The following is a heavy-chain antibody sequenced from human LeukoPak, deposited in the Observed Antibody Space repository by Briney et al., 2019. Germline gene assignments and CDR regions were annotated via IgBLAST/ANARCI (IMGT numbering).Heavy chain of an antibody. D-gene: IGHD1-26*01. J-gene: IGHJ4*02. V-gene: IGHV1-69*01. CDR1: GGTFRNYA. Sequence: SVKVSCKAAGGTFRNYAITWVRQAHGQGLEWMGQIIPIFGTPSYAQKFQRRLPITADESTATAYMELSSLRSEVPAVYYCARDGDSRGATGDSWGQGTLVTVSS. CDR3: ARDGDSRGATGDS. CDR2: IIPIFGTP.